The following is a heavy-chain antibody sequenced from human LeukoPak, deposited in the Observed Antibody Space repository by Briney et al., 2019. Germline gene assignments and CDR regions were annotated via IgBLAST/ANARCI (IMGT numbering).Heavy chain of an antibody. V-gene: IGHV4-39*07. CDR1: GGSISSSSYY. Sequence: SETLSLTCTVSGGSISSSSYYWGWIRQPPGKGLEWIGSIYYSGSTYYNPSLKSRVTISVGTSKNQFSLKLSSVTAADTAVYYCARGHYYYDSSGYSDYWGQGTLVTVSS. D-gene: IGHD3-22*01. CDR3: ARGHYYYDSSGYSDY. J-gene: IGHJ4*02. CDR2: IYYSGST.